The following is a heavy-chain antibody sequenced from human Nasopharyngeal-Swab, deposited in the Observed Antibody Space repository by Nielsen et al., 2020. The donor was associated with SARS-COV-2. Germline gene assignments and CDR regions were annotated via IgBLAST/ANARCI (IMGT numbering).Heavy chain of an antibody. Sequence: SETLSLTCTVSGGSISSYYWSWIRQPPGKGLEWIGYIYYSGSTNYNPSLKSRVTISVDTSKNQFSLKLSSVTAADTAVYYCARDRRADYWGQGTLVTVPS. J-gene: IGHJ4*02. CDR1: GGSISSYY. CDR2: IYYSGST. CDR3: ARDRRADY. V-gene: IGHV4-59*01.